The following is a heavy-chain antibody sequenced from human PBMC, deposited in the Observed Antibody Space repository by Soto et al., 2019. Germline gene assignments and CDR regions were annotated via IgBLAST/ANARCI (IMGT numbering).Heavy chain of an antibody. CDR3: AKDRVIVVVPAAMLDY. J-gene: IGHJ4*02. D-gene: IGHD2-2*01. Sequence: GGSLRLSCAASGFTFSSYAMSWVRQAPGKGLEWVSAISGSGGSTYYADSVKGRFTISRDNSKNTLYLQMNSLRAEDTAVYYCAKDRVIVVVPAAMLDYWGQGTLVTVSS. CDR2: ISGSGGST. CDR1: GFTFSSYA. V-gene: IGHV3-23*01.